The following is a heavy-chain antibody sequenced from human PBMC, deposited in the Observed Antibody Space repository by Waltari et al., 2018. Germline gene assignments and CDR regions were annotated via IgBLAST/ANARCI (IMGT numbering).Heavy chain of an antibody. CDR1: GYTLTELS. D-gene: IGHD7-27*01. CDR3: ATNLDFDY. Sequence: VQLVQSGAEVKKPGASVKVSCKVSGYTLTELSMHWVRQAPGKGLEWVAKLKEDGSEKYYVDAVKGRFTISRDNAKNSLYLQMNSLRAEDTAVYYCATNLDFDYWGQGTLVTVSS. V-gene: IGHV3-7*01. CDR2: LKEDGSEK. J-gene: IGHJ4*02.